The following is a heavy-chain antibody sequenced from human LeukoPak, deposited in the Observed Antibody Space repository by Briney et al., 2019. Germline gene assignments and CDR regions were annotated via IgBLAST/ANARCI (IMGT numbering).Heavy chain of an antibody. D-gene: IGHD6-19*01. CDR1: GGSIRNTTYY. Sequence: SETLSLTCTVSGGSIRNTTYYWGWIRQPPGKGLEWIGTIYLMGRTDYNPSLKSRVTISVVESKNQFSLNLSSWTAADTAVYYCARHEGTSGWPFDYWGPGNPGHRLL. V-gene: IGHV4-39*01. CDR2: IYLMGRT. J-gene: IGHJ4*02. CDR3: ARHEGTSGWPFDY.